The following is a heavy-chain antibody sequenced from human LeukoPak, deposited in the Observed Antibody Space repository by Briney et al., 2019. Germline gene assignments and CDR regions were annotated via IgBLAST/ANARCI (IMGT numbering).Heavy chain of an antibody. Sequence: ASVKVSCKASGYTFTSYAMHWVRQAPGQRLEWMGWFNAGNGNTKYSQKFQGRVTITRDTSASTAYMELSSLRSEDTAVYYCARESWGGYSSGWYGYWGQGTLVTVSS. CDR1: GYTFTSYA. CDR3: ARESWGGYSSGWYGY. CDR2: FNAGNGNT. J-gene: IGHJ4*02. V-gene: IGHV1-3*01. D-gene: IGHD6-19*01.